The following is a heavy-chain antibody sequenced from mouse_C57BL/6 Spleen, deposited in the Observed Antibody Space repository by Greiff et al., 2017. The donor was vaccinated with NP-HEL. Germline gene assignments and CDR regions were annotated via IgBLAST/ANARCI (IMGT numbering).Heavy chain of an antibody. Sequence: VKLVESGAELARPGASVKLSCKASGYTFTSYGISWVKQRTGQGLEWIGEIYPRSGNTYYNEKFKGKATLTADKSSSTAYMELRSLTSEDSAVYFCARSTKLKYFDVWGTGTTVTVSS. D-gene: IGHD1-3*01. J-gene: IGHJ1*03. V-gene: IGHV1-81*01. CDR3: ARSTKLKYFDV. CDR1: GYTFTSYG. CDR2: IYPRSGNT.